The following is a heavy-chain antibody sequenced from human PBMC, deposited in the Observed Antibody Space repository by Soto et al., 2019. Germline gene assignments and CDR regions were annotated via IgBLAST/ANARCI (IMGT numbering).Heavy chain of an antibody. CDR1: GGSISSYY. Sequence: PSETLSLTCTVSGGSISSYYWSWIRQPPGKGLEWIGYIYYSGSTNYNPSLKSRVTISVDTSKNQFSLKLSSVTAADTAVYYCARDLRDITIFGGVVSDAFDIWGQGTMVTVSS. D-gene: IGHD3-3*01. J-gene: IGHJ3*02. CDR3: ARDLRDITIFGGVVSDAFDI. CDR2: IYYSGST. V-gene: IGHV4-59*01.